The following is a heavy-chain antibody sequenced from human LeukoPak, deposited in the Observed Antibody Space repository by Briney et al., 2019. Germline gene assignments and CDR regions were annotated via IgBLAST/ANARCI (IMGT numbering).Heavy chain of an antibody. CDR1: GFTFSTYW. V-gene: IGHV3-7*01. J-gene: IGHJ4*02. Sequence: GGSLRLSCAASGFTFSTYWMTWVRQAPGKGLEWVANIKQDGSEKYYVDSVKGRFTISRDNAKNSLYLQMNSLRAEDTAVYYCASDRDYYDSSGYLFDYWGQGTLVTVSS. CDR2: IKQDGSEK. D-gene: IGHD3-22*01. CDR3: ASDRDYYDSSGYLFDY.